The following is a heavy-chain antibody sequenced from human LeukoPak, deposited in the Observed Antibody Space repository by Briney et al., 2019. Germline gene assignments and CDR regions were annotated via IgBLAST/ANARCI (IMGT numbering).Heavy chain of an antibody. CDR1: GYIFGNYW. J-gene: IGHJ4*02. V-gene: IGHV5-51*01. CDR2: IYPGDSDT. CDR3: ARGCGSTWYGEFDN. D-gene: IGHD6-13*01. Sequence: GESLKISCKASGYIFGNYWIGWVRQGSGRGLEWMGIIYPGDSDTKYSPSFEGQVIISADKSLKTAYLEWSSLTASDSGIYFCARGCGSTWYGEFDNWGQGTLVTVSS.